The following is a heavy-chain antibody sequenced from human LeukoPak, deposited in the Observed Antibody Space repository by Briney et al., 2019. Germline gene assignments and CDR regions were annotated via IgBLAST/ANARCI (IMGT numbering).Heavy chain of an antibody. CDR3: AIPPLSGTGSSRPLAEMDI. CDR2: ISSDNSTA. D-gene: IGHD3-10*01. CDR1: GFTVSSNY. J-gene: IGHJ6*02. V-gene: IGHV3-11*04. Sequence: GGSLRLSCAASGFTVSSNYMSWIRQAPGKGLEWVSYISSDNSTAYYADSVKGRFTVSRDNARNSLHLQMNSLRAEDTAVYYCAIPPLSGTGSSRPLAEMDIWGQGTTVTVSS.